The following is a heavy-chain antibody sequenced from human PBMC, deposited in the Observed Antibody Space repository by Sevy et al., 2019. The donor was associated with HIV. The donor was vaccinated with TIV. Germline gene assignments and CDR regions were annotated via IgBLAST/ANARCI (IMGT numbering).Heavy chain of an antibody. V-gene: IGHV1-2*02. CDR2: INPNSGGT. J-gene: IGHJ6*02. D-gene: IGHD5-18*01. Sequence: ASVKVSCKASGYTFTGYYMHWVRQAPGQGLEWMGWINPNSGGTNYSQKFQGRVTMTRDTSISTAYMELIRLRSDDTAVYYCARDMRRIQLWLPLGYYYYGMDVWGQGTTVTVSS. CDR1: GYTFTGYY. CDR3: ARDMRRIQLWLPLGYYYYGMDV.